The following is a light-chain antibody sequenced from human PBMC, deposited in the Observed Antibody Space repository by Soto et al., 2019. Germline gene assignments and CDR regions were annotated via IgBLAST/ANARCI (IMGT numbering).Light chain of an antibody. Sequence: QSVLTQPASVSGSPGQSITISCTGTSSDVGAYTYVSWYQQHPGKAPKLMIFEVSDRPSGVSNRFSGSKSGNTASLTISGIQDEDEADYYCSSYTTSNTLVFGGGTKLTVL. J-gene: IGLJ2*01. CDR2: EVS. CDR3: SSYTTSNTLV. V-gene: IGLV2-14*01. CDR1: SSDVGAYTY.